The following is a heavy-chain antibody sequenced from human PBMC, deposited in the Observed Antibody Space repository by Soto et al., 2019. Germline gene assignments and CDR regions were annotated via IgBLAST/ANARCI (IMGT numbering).Heavy chain of an antibody. Sequence: EVQLLESGGGLVQPGGSLRLSCAASGLTFSSYAMSWVRQAPGKGLEWVSAISGSGGSTYYADSVKGRFTISRDNSKNTLYLQMNSLRAEDTAVYYCAKKGYCSGGSCFDEYFQHWGQGTLVTVSS. CDR2: ISGSGGST. J-gene: IGHJ1*01. D-gene: IGHD2-15*01. CDR1: GLTFSSYA. V-gene: IGHV3-23*01. CDR3: AKKGYCSGGSCFDEYFQH.